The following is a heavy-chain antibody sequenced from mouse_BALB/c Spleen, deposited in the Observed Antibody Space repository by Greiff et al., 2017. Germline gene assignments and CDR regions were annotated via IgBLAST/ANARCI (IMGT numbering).Heavy chain of an antibody. CDR3: ARGTTATIYAMDY. CDR1: GFTFSSYA. CDR2: ISSGGST. D-gene: IGHD1-2*01. V-gene: IGHV5-6-5*01. J-gene: IGHJ4*01. Sequence: EVKVEESGGGLVKPGGSLKLSCAASGFTFSSYAMSWVRQTPEKRLEWVASISSGGSTYYPDSVKGRFTISRDNARNILYLQMSSLRSEDTAMYYCARGTTATIYAMDYWGQGTSVTVSS.